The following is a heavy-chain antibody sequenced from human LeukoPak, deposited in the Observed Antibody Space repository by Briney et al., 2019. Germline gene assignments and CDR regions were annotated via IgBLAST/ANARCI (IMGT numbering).Heavy chain of an antibody. V-gene: IGHV1-2*02. Sequence: GASVKVSCKASGYTFTGYYMHWVRQAPGQGLEWMGWINPNSGGTNYAQKFQGRVTMTRDTSISTAYMELSRLRSDDTAVCYCAQDYVTVTKFFPDAFDIWGQGTMVTVSS. CDR1: GYTFTGYY. J-gene: IGHJ3*02. CDR2: INPNSGGT. CDR3: AQDYVTVTKFFPDAFDI. D-gene: IGHD4-17*01.